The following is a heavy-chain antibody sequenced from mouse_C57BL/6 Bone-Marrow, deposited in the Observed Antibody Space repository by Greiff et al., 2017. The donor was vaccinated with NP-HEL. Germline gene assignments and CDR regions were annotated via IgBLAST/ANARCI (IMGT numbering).Heavy chain of an antibody. Sequence: QVQLQQPGAELVKPGASVKLSCKASGYTFTSYWMHWVKQRPGQGLEWIGMIHPNSGSTNYNEKFKSKATLTVDKSSSTAYMQLSSLTSEDSAVYYCAALYGSGSAWFADWGKGTLVTVSA. CDR2: IHPNSGST. CDR3: AALYGSGSAWFAD. V-gene: IGHV1-64*01. D-gene: IGHD1-1*01. J-gene: IGHJ3*01. CDR1: GYTFTSYW.